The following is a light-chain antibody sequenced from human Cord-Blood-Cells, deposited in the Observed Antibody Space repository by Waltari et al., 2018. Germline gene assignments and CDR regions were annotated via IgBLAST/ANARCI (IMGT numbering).Light chain of an antibody. Sequence: DIQMTQSPSSVSASVGDRVTITCRVSQGIRRWLAWYQQKPGKAPTLLIYAASSLQSGVPSRFSGSGSGTDFTLTISSLQPEDFATYYCQQANSFPFTFGPGTKVDIK. J-gene: IGKJ3*01. CDR3: QQANSFPFT. CDR1: QGIRRW. V-gene: IGKV1-12*01. CDR2: AAS.